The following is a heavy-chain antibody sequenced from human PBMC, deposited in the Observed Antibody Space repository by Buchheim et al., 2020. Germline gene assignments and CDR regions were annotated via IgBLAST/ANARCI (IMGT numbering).Heavy chain of an antibody. V-gene: IGHV5-51*01. D-gene: IGHD2/OR15-2a*01. CDR1: GYSFTTYW. CDR2: IYPHDSDT. J-gene: IGHJ5*02. CDR3: ARRTLILPSMGWFDP. Sequence: EVQLVQSGAEVKKAGESLRISCKGSGYSFTTYWIGWVRQMPGKGLEWMGIIYPHDSDTRYSPSFQGQVTISADKSINTAYLQWSSLKASATAIYDCARRTLILPSMGWFDPWGQGTL.